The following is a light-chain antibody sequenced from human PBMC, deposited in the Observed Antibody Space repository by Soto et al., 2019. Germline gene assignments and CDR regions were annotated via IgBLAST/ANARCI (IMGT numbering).Light chain of an antibody. CDR2: EAS. CDR1: RSVSSY. J-gene: IGKJ5*01. Sequence: EIVLTQSPATLSLSPGESATLSCRATRSVSSYLAWYQQKPGQAPSLLIYEASTRAPGTPDRFSGSGSGTDFTLTISSLEPEDFAVYYCQQRNIWPPVTFGQGTRLEIK. CDR3: QQRNIWPPVT. V-gene: IGKV3-11*01.